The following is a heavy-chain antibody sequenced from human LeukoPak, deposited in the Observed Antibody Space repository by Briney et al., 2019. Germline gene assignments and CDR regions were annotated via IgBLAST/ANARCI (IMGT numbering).Heavy chain of an antibody. Sequence: SETLSLTCAAYGGSFSGYYWSWIRQPPGKGLEWIGEINHSGSTNYNPSLKRRVTISVDTSKNQFSLKLSSVTAADTAVYYCARGRDFAFDIWGQGTMVTVSS. CDR2: INHSGST. D-gene: IGHD3-3*01. CDR3: ARGRDFAFDI. CDR1: GGSFSGYY. V-gene: IGHV4-34*01. J-gene: IGHJ3*02.